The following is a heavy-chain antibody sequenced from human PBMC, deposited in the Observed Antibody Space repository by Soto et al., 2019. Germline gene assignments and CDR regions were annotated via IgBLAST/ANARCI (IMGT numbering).Heavy chain of an antibody. CDR1: GFTFSSYA. CDR2: ISGSGGST. Sequence: GGSLRLSCAASGFTFSSYAMSWVRQAPGKGLEWVSAISGSGGSTYYADSVKGRFTISRDNSKNTLYLQMNSLRAEDTAVYYCANKEDWAGFIDYWGQGTLVTVSS. D-gene: IGHD3-9*01. V-gene: IGHV3-23*01. J-gene: IGHJ4*02. CDR3: ANKEDWAGFIDY.